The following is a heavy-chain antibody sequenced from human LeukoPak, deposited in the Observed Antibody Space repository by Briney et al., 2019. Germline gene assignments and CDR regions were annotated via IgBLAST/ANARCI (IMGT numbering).Heavy chain of an antibody. CDR1: GFTFSSYA. D-gene: IGHD6-13*01. Sequence: GGSLRLSCAASGFTFSSYAMSWVRQAPGKGLEWVSAISGSGGSTYYADSVKGRFTISRDNSKNTLYLQMNSLRAEDTAVYYCAKVRDGRGFIANDHWGQGTLVTVSS. V-gene: IGHV3-23*01. CDR3: AKVRDGRGFIANDH. CDR2: ISGSGGST. J-gene: IGHJ4*02.